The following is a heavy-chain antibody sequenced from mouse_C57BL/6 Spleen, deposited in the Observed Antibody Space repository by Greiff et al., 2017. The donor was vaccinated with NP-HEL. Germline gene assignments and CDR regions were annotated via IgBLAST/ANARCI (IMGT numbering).Heavy chain of an antibody. J-gene: IGHJ2*01. Sequence: VQLQQSGAELVRPGASVTLSCKASGYTFTDYEMHWVKQTPVHGLEWIGAIDPETGGAAYNQKFKGKAILTADKSSSTAYMELRSLTSEDSAVYYCTRWDDYPCFDYWGQGTTLTVSS. D-gene: IGHD2-4*01. CDR1: GYTFTDYE. V-gene: IGHV1-15*01. CDR3: TRWDDYPCFDY. CDR2: IDPETGGA.